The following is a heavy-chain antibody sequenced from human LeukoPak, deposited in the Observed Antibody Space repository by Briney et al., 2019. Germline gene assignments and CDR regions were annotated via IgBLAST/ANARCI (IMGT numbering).Heavy chain of an antibody. D-gene: IGHD3-22*01. V-gene: IGHV3-23*01. CDR3: AKERTRRRPGSGYYYVYFDY. CDR1: GFTFSSYA. CDR2: ISGSGGST. Sequence: PGGSLRLSCAASGFTFSSYAMSWVRQAPGKGLEWVSAISGSGGSTYYADSVKGRFTISRENSKNTVYLQMNSLRAEDTAVYYCAKERTRRRPGSGYYYVYFDYWGQGTLVTVSS. J-gene: IGHJ4*02.